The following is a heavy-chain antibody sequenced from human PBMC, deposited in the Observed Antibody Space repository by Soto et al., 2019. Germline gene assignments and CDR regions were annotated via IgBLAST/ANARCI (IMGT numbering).Heavy chain of an antibody. D-gene: IGHD2-15*01. V-gene: IGHV4-31*03. CDR2: IYYSGST. CDR3: ARYCSDATCGWFDP. CDR1: GGSINSGGYY. J-gene: IGHJ5*02. Sequence: SETLSLTCTVSGGSINSGGYYWSWIRQHPGKGLEWIGYIYYSGSTYYNPSLKSRFTISVDTSKNQFSLKLSSVTAADTAVYYWARYCSDATCGWFDPWGQGTLVTVSS.